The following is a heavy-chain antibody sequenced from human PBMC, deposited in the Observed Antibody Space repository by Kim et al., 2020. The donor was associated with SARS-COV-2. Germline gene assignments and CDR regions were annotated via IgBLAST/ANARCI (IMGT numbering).Heavy chain of an antibody. CDR2: IYYSGST. CDR1: GGSISSSSYY. D-gene: IGHD6-19*01. Sequence: SETLSLTCTVSGGSISSSSYYWGWIRQPPGKGLEWIVSIYYSGSTYYNPSLKSRVTISVDTSKNQFSLKLSSVTAADTAVYYCASLLRGAVAGIIGTSNNWFDPWGQGTLVPVSS. CDR3: ASLLRGAVAGIIGTSNNWFDP. V-gene: IGHV4-39*01. J-gene: IGHJ5*02.